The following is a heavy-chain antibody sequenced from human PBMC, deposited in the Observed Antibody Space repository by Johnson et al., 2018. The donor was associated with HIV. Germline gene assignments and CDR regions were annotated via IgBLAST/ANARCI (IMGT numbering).Heavy chain of an antibody. J-gene: IGHJ3*02. V-gene: IGHV3-23*04. CDR3: ASTLTGDFGAFDI. Sequence: VQLVESGGGVVRPGGSLRLSCAASGFTFSTYAMNWVRQAPGKGLEWVSAISGSGGSTYYAASVRGRFTISRDNAKNSLYLQMSSLRAEDTAVYYCASTLTGDFGAFDIWGQGTMVTVSS. D-gene: IGHD7-27*01. CDR2: ISGSGGST. CDR1: GFTFSTYA.